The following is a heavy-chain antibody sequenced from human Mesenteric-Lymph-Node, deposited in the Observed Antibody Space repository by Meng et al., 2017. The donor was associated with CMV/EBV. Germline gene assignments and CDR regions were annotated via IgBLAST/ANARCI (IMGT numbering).Heavy chain of an antibody. CDR1: GFNFDVYT. CDR3: ARGYDSWSGQYYFDY. D-gene: IGHD3-3*01. CDR2: IDWRSGNI. J-gene: IGHJ4*02. V-gene: IGHV3-9*01. Sequence: GGSLRLSCAASGFNFDVYTMHWVRHAPGKGLEWVSGIDWRSGNIGYADSVKGRFTVSRDNAKNSLYLQMNSLRAEDTALYYCARGYDSWSGQYYFDYWGQGTLVTV.